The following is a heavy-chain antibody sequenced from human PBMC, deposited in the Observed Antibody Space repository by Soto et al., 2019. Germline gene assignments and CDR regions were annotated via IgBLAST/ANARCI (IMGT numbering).Heavy chain of an antibody. J-gene: IGHJ4*02. V-gene: IGHV4-34*01. CDR2: INHSGST. CDR3: ARSSIAVAGTDY. Sequence: PSETLSLTCAVYGGSFSGYYWSWIRQPPGKGLEWIGEINHSGSTNYNPSLKSRVTISVDTSKNQFSLKLSSVTAADTAVYYCARSSIAVAGTDYWGQGTLVTGSS. CDR1: GGSFSGYY. D-gene: IGHD6-19*01.